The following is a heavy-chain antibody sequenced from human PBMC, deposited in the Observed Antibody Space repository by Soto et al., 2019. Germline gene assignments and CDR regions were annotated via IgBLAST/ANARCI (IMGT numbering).Heavy chain of an antibody. J-gene: IGHJ4*02. CDR2: IYYSGST. CDR3: ARRWGGALDY. D-gene: IGHD3-16*01. CDR1: GGSMSSYY. V-gene: IGHV4-59*08. Sequence: SETLSLTCPVSGGSMSSYYLSWIRQPPGKGLEWIGYIYYSGSTNYNPSLKSRVTISVDTSKNQFSLKLNSVTAADTAVYYCARRWGGALDYWGQGTLVTVSS.